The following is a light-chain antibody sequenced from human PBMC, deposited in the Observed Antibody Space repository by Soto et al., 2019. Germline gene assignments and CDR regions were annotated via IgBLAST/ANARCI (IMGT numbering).Light chain of an antibody. V-gene: IGKV3-20*01. CDR3: QQYGDSLL. J-gene: IGKJ2*01. CDR1: QSVSSSY. CDR2: GAS. Sequence: EIVLTQSPGTLSLSPGERATLSCRASQSVSSSYLAWYQHKPGQAPRLLIYGASSRATGIPDRFSGSGSGTDFTLTISRREPEDVAVYYCQQYGDSLLFGQGTKLEIK.